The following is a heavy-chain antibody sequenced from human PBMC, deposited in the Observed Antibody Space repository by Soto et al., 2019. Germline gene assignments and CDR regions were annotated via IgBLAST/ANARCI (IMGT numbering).Heavy chain of an antibody. V-gene: IGHV1-18*04. D-gene: IGHD3-10*01. Sequence: QVQLVQSGAEVKKPGASVKVSCKASGYTFTSYGISWVRQAPGQGLEWMGWISAYNGNTNYAQKLQVRVTMTTDTSTSTAYMELRSLRSDDTAVYYCARAGGGLLWFGELLIFDYWGQGTLVTVSS. CDR1: GYTFTSYG. CDR3: ARAGGGLLWFGELLIFDY. CDR2: ISAYNGNT. J-gene: IGHJ4*02.